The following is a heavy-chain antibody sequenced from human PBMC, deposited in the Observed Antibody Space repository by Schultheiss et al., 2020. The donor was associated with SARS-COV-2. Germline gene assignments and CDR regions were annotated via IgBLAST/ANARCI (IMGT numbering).Heavy chain of an antibody. CDR1: GGSFSGYY. D-gene: IGHD6-6*01. V-gene: IGHV4-34*01. Sequence: SQTLSLTCAVYGGSFSGYYWSWIRQPPGKGLEWIGEINHSGSTNYNPSLKSRVTISVDTSKNQFSLKLSSVTAADTAVYYCARGGGRGSSSANFDYWGQGTLVTVSS. CDR3: ARGGGRGSSSANFDY. CDR2: INHSGST. J-gene: IGHJ4*02.